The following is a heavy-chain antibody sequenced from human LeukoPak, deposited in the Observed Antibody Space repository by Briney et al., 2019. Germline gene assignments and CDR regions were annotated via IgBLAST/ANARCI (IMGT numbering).Heavy chain of an antibody. Sequence: SETLSLTCTVSGGSISSGGYYWSWIRQHPGKGLEWIGYIYYSGSTYYNPSLKSRVTMSVDTSKNQFSLKLSSVTAADTAVYYCARVFSSGWYEYWGQGTLVTVSS. D-gene: IGHD6-19*01. CDR2: IYYSGST. CDR3: ARVFSSGWYEY. V-gene: IGHV4-31*03. CDR1: GGSISSGGYY. J-gene: IGHJ4*02.